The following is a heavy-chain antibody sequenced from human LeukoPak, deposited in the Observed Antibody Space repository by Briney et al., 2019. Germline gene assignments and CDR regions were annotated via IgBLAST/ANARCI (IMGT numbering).Heavy chain of an antibody. Sequence: PSETLSLTCTVSGASISSHYWSWIRQPPGKGLEWIGEINHSGSTNYNPSLKSRVTMSVDTSKNQFSLRLKSVTAADTAVYYCARGGYSSGWYNDAFDIWGQGTMVTVSS. J-gene: IGHJ3*02. CDR3: ARGGYSSGWYNDAFDI. CDR1: GASISSHY. D-gene: IGHD6-19*01. CDR2: INHSGST. V-gene: IGHV4-34*01.